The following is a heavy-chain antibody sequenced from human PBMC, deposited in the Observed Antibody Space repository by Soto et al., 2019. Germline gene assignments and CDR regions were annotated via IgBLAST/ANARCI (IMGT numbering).Heavy chain of an antibody. D-gene: IGHD4-17*01. CDR3: ARSDYYEDTGTFEY. CDR1: GYSFSDFG. J-gene: IGHJ4*02. Sequence: ASVKVSCKASGYSFSDFGITWVRQAPGQGLEWMGWISGKNGNTNYAQKVQGRVTLTADTSTSTAYMEMRALTSDDTATYYCARSDYYEDTGTFEYWGQGTPVTVS. CDR2: ISGKNGNT. V-gene: IGHV1-18*04.